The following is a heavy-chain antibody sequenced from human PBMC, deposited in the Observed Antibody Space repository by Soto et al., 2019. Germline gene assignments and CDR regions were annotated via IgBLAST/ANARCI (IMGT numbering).Heavy chain of an antibody. Sequence: GGSLRLSCAASGFTFSSYAMSWVRQAPGKGLEWVSTISGSGARTFYADSVKGRFTISSDNSKNTLYLQMSSLRAEDTAIFYCAKDSGLYYYTSGYYGFFDYSGQGTPVTVSS. D-gene: IGHD3-22*01. V-gene: IGHV3-23*01. CDR3: AKDSGLYYYTSGYYGFFDY. CDR2: ISGSGART. CDR1: GFTFSSYA. J-gene: IGHJ4*02.